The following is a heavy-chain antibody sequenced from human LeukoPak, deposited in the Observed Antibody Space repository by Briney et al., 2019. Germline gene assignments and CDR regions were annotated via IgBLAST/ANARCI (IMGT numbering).Heavy chain of an antibody. CDR2: INHSGST. D-gene: IGHD3-10*02. CDR3: AELGITMIGGV. CDR1: GGSFSGYY. Sequence: PSETLSLTCAVYGGSFSGYYWSWIRQPPGKGLEWIGEINHSGSTNYNPSLKSRVTISVDASKNQFSLKLSSVTAADTAVYYCAELGITMIGGVWGKGTTVTISS. J-gene: IGHJ6*04. V-gene: IGHV4-34*01.